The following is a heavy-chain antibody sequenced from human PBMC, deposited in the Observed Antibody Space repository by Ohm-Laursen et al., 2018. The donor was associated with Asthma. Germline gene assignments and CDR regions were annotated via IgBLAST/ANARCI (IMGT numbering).Heavy chain of an antibody. CDR3: AKDVLGFVAAAQD. Sequence: SLRLSCAASGFTFNSYGIHWVRQAPGKGLEWVAVISFDGSNKYYADSVKGRFTISRDNSKNTLCLQMNSLRAEDTAIYYCAKDVLGFVAAAQDWGQGTLVTVSS. V-gene: IGHV3-30*18. CDR2: ISFDGSNK. J-gene: IGHJ4*02. D-gene: IGHD6-13*01. CDR1: GFTFNSYG.